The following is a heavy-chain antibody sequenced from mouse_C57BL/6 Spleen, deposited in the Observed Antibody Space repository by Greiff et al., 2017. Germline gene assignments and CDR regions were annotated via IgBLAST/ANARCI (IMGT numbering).Heavy chain of an antibody. CDR3: ARGLYEGYYVYFHH. V-gene: IGHV1-55*01. Sequence: VQLQQPGAELVKPGASVKMSCKASVYTFTSYWITWVKQRPGQGLEWIGDIYPGSGSTNYNEKFKSKATLTVDTSASTAYMQLSSLTSEDSVVYYCARGLYEGYYVYFHHWGHVTTLTVSS. CDR2: IYPGSGST. CDR1: VYTFTSYW. J-gene: IGHJ2*01. D-gene: IGHD2-3*01.